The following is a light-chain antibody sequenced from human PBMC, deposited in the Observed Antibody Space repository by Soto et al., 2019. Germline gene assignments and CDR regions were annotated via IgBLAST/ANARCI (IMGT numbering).Light chain of an antibody. CDR3: QQHNNWPWT. CDR2: GAS. Sequence: EIVMTQSPATLSLSPGERATLSCRASQSVGSNLAWYQQKPGQAPRLLIYGASTRATGIPARFSGSESGTEFTLSISSLQSEDFAVYHCQQHNNWPWTFGQGTKVDIK. V-gene: IGKV3-15*01. J-gene: IGKJ1*01. CDR1: QSVGSN.